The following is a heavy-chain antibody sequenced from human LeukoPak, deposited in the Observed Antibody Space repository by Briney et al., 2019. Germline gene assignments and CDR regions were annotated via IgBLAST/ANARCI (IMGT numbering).Heavy chain of an antibody. CDR3: ARDPPSWRELGREAFDI. J-gene: IGHJ3*02. D-gene: IGHD1-26*01. CDR1: GGTFSSYA. CDR2: IIPIFGTA. Sequence: SVKVSCKASGGTFSSYAISWARQAPGQGREWMGGIIPIFGTANYAQKFQGRVTITADESTSTAYMELSSLRSEDTAVYYCARDPPSWRELGREAFDIWGQGTMVTVSS. V-gene: IGHV1-69*13.